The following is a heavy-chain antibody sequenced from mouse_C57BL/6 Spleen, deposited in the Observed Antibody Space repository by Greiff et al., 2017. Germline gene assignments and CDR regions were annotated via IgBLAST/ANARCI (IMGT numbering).Heavy chain of an antibody. CDR3: ARGITTAYYFDY. V-gene: IGHV1-18*01. D-gene: IGHD1-1*01. J-gene: IGHJ2*01. CDR2: INPNNGGT. Sequence: VQLQQSGPELVKPGASVKIPCKASGYTFTDYNMDWVKQSHGKSLEWIGDINPNNGGTIYNQKFKGKATLTVDKSSSTSYMEIRSLTSEDTAVYYWARGITTAYYFDYWGQGTTLTVSS. CDR1: GYTFTDYN.